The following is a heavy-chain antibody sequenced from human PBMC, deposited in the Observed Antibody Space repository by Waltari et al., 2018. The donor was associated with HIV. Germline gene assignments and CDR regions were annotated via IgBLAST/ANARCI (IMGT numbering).Heavy chain of an antibody. CDR2: IRNKPSSYTT. CDR1: GLAFRAYH. J-gene: IGHJ4*02. CDR3: TTSAIGNIFDN. D-gene: IGHD1-1*01. Sequence: EVQLVESGGGLVQPGGSLRLSCAASGLAFRAYHMDWVRQAPGKGLEWVGRIRNKPSSYTTEYAASVKGRFSISRDDSRNSLYLQMNSLKTEDSAVYYCTTSAIGNIFDNWGQGTLVTVSS. V-gene: IGHV3-72*01.